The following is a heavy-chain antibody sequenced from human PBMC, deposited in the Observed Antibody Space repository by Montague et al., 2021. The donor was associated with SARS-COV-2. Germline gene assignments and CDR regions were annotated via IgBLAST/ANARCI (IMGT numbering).Heavy chain of an antibody. D-gene: IGHD3-10*01. J-gene: IGHJ6*02. CDR1: GGSIRSSSHC. CDR2: ISYSGST. CDR3: GLGRGFAGGCPYYYYYGLDV. Sequence: SETLSLTCTVSGGSIRSSSHCWGWFRQPPGQRLEWIGTISYSGSTYYSPSLQSPVIISADTSKNHFSLNLRSVTAADTAVYFCGLGRGFAGGCPYYYYYGLDVWGQGTTVTVSS. V-gene: IGHV4-39*07.